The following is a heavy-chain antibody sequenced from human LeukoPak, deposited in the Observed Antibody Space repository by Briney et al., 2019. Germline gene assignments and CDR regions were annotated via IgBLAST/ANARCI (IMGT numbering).Heavy chain of an antibody. CDR3: ARDLSKGYYSDSSGYYYGKEGFVY. Sequence: PSETLSLTCIVSGGSISSSSYYWGWIRQPPGKGLKWIGSIYYSGSTYYNPSLKSRVTISVDTSKNQFSLKLSSVTAADTAVYYCARDLSKGYYSDSSGYYYGKEGFVYWGQGTLVTVSS. CDR1: GGSISSSSYY. V-gene: IGHV4-39*07. D-gene: IGHD3-22*01. J-gene: IGHJ4*02. CDR2: IYYSGST.